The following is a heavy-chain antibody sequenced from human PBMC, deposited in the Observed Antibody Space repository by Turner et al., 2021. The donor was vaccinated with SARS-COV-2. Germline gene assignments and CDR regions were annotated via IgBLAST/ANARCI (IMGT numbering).Heavy chain of an antibody. D-gene: IGHD3-10*01. V-gene: IGHV3-66*01. CDR1: GVDISDNY. CDR3: VRDRGRSKGWFDH. J-gene: IGHJ5*02. Sequence: DVQLVESGGDLVQPGGSLRLSGAISGVDISDNYVAWIRQTPWTGLEWVSIIYAGGNTYYGDSVRGRFTISRDISKNSIYLQMNSLSAEDTALYYCVRDRGRSKGWFDHWGQGTLVTVSS. CDR2: IYAGGNT.